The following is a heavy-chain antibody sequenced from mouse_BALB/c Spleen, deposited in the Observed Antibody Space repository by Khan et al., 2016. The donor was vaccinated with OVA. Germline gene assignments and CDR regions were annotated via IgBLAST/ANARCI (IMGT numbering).Heavy chain of an antibody. CDR1: GFSLNTYS. Sequence: QVQLKQSGPGLLQPSQSLSITCTVSGFSLNTYSIHWVRQSPGKGLEWLGVIWSAGSTDYNAAFMSRLSINKDNSKSQVFFKMNSLQSNDTAIYSFARRGDESGRGAWFVYWGQGTLLTVSA. D-gene: IGHD2-13*01. V-gene: IGHV2-2*02. J-gene: IGHJ3*01. CDR2: IWSAGST. CDR3: ARRGDESGRGAWFVY.